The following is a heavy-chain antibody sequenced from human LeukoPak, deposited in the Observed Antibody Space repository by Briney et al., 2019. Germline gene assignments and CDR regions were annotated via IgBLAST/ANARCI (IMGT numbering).Heavy chain of an antibody. J-gene: IGHJ4*02. CDR3: AKDRAPTAYCGGDCYSNNFDY. Sequence: GGSLRLSCAASGFNFSNYWMHWVRQAPGKGLEWVSGINDRGVSTYYADSVKGRFTISRDNSKNTLYLQMNSLRAEDTAVYYCAKDRAPTAYCGGDCYSNNFDYWGQGTLVTVSS. V-gene: IGHV3-23*01. CDR1: GFNFSNYW. D-gene: IGHD2-21*01. CDR2: INDRGVST.